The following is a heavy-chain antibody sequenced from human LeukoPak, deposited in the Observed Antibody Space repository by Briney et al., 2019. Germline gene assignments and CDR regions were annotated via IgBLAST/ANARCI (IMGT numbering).Heavy chain of an antibody. D-gene: IGHD3-9*01. CDR3: AKSRSDILTGYYGPFDY. V-gene: IGHV3-53*05. CDR1: GFTVSSNY. J-gene: IGHJ4*02. CDR2: IYSGGST. Sequence: GGSLRLSCAASGFTVSSNYMSWVRQAPGKGLEWVSVIYSGGSTYYADSVKGRFTISRDNSKNTLYLQMNSLRAEDTAVYYCAKSRSDILTGYYGPFDYWGQGTLVTVSS.